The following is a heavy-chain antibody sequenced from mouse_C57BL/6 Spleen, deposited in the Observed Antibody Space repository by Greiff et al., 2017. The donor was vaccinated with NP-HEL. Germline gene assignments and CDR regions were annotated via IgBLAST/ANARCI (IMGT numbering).Heavy chain of an antibody. V-gene: IGHV1-50*01. CDR2: IDPSDSYT. D-gene: IGHD4-1*01. CDR1: GYTFTSYW. CDR3: ARRRELGVYY. J-gene: IGHJ2*01. Sequence: QVQLQQPGAELVKPGASVKLSCKASGYTFTSYWMQWVKQRPGQGLEWIGEIDPSDSYTNYNQKFKGKATLTVDTSSSTAYMQLSSLTSEDSAVYYCARRRELGVYYWGQGTTLTVSS.